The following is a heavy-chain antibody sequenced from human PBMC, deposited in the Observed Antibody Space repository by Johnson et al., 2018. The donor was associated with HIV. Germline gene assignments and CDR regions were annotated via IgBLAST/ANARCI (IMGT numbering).Heavy chain of an antibody. CDR1: GFTFSSYG. J-gene: IGHJ3*02. Sequence: VQLVESGGGVVQPGRSLRLSCAASGFTFSSYGMHWVRQAPGKGLEWVALISYDGSNKYYADSMKGRFTISRDNSKTTLYLQMNSLRAEDTAVYYCASVYYDILTGYYYDAFDIWGQGTMVTVSS. V-gene: IGHV3-30-3*01. CDR2: ISYDGSNK. CDR3: ASVYYDILTGYYYDAFDI. D-gene: IGHD3-9*01.